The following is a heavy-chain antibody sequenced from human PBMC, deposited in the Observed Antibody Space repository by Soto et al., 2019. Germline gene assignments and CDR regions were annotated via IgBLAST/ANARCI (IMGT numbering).Heavy chain of an antibody. CDR2: IYHSGNT. CDR1: GGSIKSSNW. V-gene: IGHV4-4*02. D-gene: IGHD4-4*01. CDR3: ARGEGTTVLFDY. Sequence: SETLSLTCAVSGGSIKSSNWWSWVRQPPGKGLEWIGEIYHSGNTNYNPSLKSRVTMSVDNPKNQFSLKLSFVTAADTAVYYCARGEGTTVLFDYWGQGALVTAPQ. J-gene: IGHJ4*02.